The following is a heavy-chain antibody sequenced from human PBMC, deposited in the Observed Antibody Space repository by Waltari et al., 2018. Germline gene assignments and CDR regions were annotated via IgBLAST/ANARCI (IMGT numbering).Heavy chain of an antibody. CDR3: ARLGTTENYYYGRDV. J-gene: IGHJ6*02. V-gene: IGHV4-61*02. CDR2: IYTSGST. D-gene: IGHD1-1*01. Sequence: QVQLQESGPGLVKPSQTLSLTCTVSGGSISSGSYYWSWIRQPAGKGLEWIGRIYTSGSTNYNPSLKSLVTISVDTSKNQFSLKLSSVTAADTAVYYCARLGTTENYYYGRDVWGQGTTVTVSS. CDR1: GGSISSGSYY.